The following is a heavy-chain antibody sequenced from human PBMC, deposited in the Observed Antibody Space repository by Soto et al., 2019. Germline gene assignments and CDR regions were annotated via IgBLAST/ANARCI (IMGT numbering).Heavy chain of an antibody. J-gene: IGHJ3*02. CDR3: ARTPRAVAGSDDAFDI. D-gene: IGHD6-19*01. Sequence: ASVKVSCKASGGTFSSYTISWVRQAPGQGLEWMGRIIPILGIANYAQKFQGRVTITADKSTSTAYMELSSLRSEDTAVYYCARTPRAVAGSDDAFDIWGQGTMVTVSS. CDR2: IIPILGIA. V-gene: IGHV1-69*02. CDR1: GGTFSSYT.